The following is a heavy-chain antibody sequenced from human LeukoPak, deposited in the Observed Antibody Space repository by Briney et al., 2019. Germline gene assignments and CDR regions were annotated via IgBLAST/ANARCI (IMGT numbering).Heavy chain of an antibody. CDR3: ARLPNFYYGMDV. CDR2: SYADDSKT. Sequence: VHSLKISCEASGYIFTNYWIGWVRQKPGEGLEWMGISYADDSKTKYSPSFQGHVTTSADKSISTAYLHWSSLKASDTAMYYCARLPNFYYGMDVWGQGTTVTVSS. V-gene: IGHV5-51*01. CDR1: GYIFTNYW. J-gene: IGHJ6*02.